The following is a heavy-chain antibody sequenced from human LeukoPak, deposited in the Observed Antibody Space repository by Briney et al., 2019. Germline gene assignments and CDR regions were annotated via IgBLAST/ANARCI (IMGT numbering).Heavy chain of an antibody. V-gene: IGHV3-30*02. D-gene: IGHD5-18*01. CDR2: IRYDGSNK. Sequence: PGGSLRLSCAASGFTFSSYGMHWVRQAPGKGLEWVAFIRYDGSNKYYADSVKGRFTISRDNSKNTLYLQMNSLRAEDTAVYYCAKKVDTAMGYLNWFDPWGQGTLVTVSS. CDR3: AKKVDTAMGYLNWFDP. J-gene: IGHJ5*02. CDR1: GFTFSSYG.